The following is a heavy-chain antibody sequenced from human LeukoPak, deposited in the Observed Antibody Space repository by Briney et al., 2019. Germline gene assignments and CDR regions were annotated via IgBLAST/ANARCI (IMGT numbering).Heavy chain of an antibody. CDR1: GFTFSNYA. V-gene: IGHV3-23*01. CDR2: ISGSDGTT. Sequence: GGSLRLSCAASGFTFSNYAMSWVRQAPGKGLEWVSGISGSDGTTYYADSVKGRFTISRDNAKNSLYLQMNSLRAEDTAVYYCARGGRYYYGSGRLDYWGQGTLVTVSS. J-gene: IGHJ4*02. CDR3: ARGGRYYYGSGRLDY. D-gene: IGHD3-10*01.